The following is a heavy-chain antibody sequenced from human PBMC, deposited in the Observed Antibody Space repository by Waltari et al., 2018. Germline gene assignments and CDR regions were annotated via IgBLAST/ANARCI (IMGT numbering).Heavy chain of an antibody. CDR1: GFTFSSYA. CDR2: ISYDGSNK. V-gene: IGHV3-30-3*01. CDR3: ARVVVVGAWAFDN. J-gene: IGHJ4*02. D-gene: IGHD1-26*01. Sequence: QVQLVESGGGVVQPGRSLRLSCAASGFTFSSYAMHWVPQAPGKGLEWVAVISYDGSNKYYADSVKGRFTISRDNSKNTLYLQMNSLRAEDTAVYYCARVVVVGAWAFDNWGQGTLVTVSS.